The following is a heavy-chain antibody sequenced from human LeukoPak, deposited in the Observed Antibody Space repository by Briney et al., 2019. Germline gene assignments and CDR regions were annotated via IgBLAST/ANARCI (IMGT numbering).Heavy chain of an antibody. CDR1: GFTFSSYW. CDR2: INSDGSGT. D-gene: IGHD4-17*01. J-gene: IGHJ5*02. Sequence: GGSLRLSCAASGFTFSSYWMHWVRQAPGKGLVWVSRINSDGSGTSYADSVKGRFTISRDNAKNTLYLRMNSLRAEDTAVYYCATVLRSARGFGPWGQGTLVTVSS. V-gene: IGHV3-74*01. CDR3: ATVLRSARGFGP.